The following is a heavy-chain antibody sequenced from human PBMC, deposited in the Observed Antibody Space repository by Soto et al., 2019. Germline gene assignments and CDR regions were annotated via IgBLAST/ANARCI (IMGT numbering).Heavy chain of an antibody. D-gene: IGHD7-27*01. CDR1: GDSVSSNSAA. Sequence: QSQTLSLTCAISGDSVSSNSAAWNWIRQSPSRGLEWLGRTYYRSKWYNDYAVSVKSRITINPDTSKNQFSLQLNSVTPEDTAVYYCARVSREEANWGSEDAFDIWGQGTMVTVSS. J-gene: IGHJ3*02. V-gene: IGHV6-1*01. CDR2: TYYRSKWYN. CDR3: ARVSREEANWGSEDAFDI.